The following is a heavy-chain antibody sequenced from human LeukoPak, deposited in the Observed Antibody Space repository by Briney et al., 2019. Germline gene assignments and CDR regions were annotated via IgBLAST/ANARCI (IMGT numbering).Heavy chain of an antibody. CDR2: IYYSAST. V-gene: IGHV4-39*07. J-gene: IGHJ4*02. D-gene: IGHD2-8*02. CDR1: GGSISSSSYY. Sequence: SETLSLTCIVSGGSISSSSYYRGWIRQPPGKGLEWIGSIYYSASTYYNPSLKSRVTISIDTSKNQFSLKMRSVTAADTAVYYCARGGVLLGIDYWGQGTLVTVSS. CDR3: ARGGVLLGIDY.